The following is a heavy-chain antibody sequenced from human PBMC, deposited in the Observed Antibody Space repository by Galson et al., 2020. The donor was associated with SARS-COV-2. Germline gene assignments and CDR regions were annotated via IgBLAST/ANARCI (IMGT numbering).Heavy chain of an antibody. CDR3: AKRYSGSRYWYFDL. D-gene: IGHD1-26*01. V-gene: IGHV3-23*01. CDR2: ISASSSDT. J-gene: IGHJ2*01. CDR1: GFTFSSYA. Sequence: GGSLRLSCAASGFTFSSYAMSWVRQSPGKGLEWVSLISASSSDTFYADSVKGRFTISRDNYRYTLFLQMDSLRAEDTAVYYCAKRYSGSRYWYFDLWGRGT.